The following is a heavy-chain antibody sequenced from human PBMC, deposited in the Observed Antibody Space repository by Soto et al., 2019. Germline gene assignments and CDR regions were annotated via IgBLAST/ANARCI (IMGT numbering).Heavy chain of an antibody. V-gene: IGHV3-33*01. CDR2: IWYDGSNK. D-gene: IGHD3-9*01. CDR1: GFTFSSYG. CDR3: ARELRYFDWRPKGYFDY. J-gene: IGHJ4*02. Sequence: GGSLRLSCAASGFTFSSYGMHWVRQAPGKGLEWVAVIWYDGSNKYYADSVKGRFTISRDNSKNTLYLQMNSLRAEDTAVYYCARELRYFDWRPKGYFDYWGQGTLVTVSS.